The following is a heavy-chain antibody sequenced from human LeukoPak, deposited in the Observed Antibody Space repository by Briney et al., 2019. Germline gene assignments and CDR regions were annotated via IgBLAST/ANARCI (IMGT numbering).Heavy chain of an antibody. J-gene: IGHJ4*02. Sequence: PGGSLRLSCAASGFSFSNYGMHWDRQAPGKGLEWVAVIWYDGSNKYYADSVKGRFTISRDNSKNTLYVQMSSLRAEDTAVYYCARSNNGGWGYCDYWGQGSLVTVSS. CDR2: IWYDGSNK. V-gene: IGHV3-33*01. CDR3: ARSNNGGWGYCDY. D-gene: IGHD3-16*01. CDR1: GFSFSNYG.